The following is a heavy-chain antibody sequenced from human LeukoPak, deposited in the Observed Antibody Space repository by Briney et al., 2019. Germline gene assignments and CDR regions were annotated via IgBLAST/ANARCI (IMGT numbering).Heavy chain of an antibody. J-gene: IGHJ4*02. CDR3: ARDPYYDILTGYYSIDY. CDR1: GFTFSSYD. CDR2: IRPSGDNT. Sequence: PGGSLRLSCAASGFTFSSYDMTWVRQAPGRGLEWVSSIRPSGDNTYYGDSVKGRFTISRDNSKNTLYLQMNSLRAEDTAVYYCARDPYYDILTGYYSIDYWGQGTLVTVSS. D-gene: IGHD3-9*01. V-gene: IGHV3-23*01.